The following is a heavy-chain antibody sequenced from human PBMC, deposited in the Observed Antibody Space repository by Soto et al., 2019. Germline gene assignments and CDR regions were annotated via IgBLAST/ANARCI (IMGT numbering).Heavy chain of an antibody. CDR2: ISGSGGST. V-gene: IGHV3-23*01. CDR3: ARGGIYSGYDPGAFDI. D-gene: IGHD5-12*01. Sequence: GGSLRLSCAASGFTFSRYAMSWVRQAPGKGLEWVSAISGSGGSTYYADSVKGRFTISRDNSKNTLYLQMNSLRAEDTAVYYCARGGIYSGYDPGAFDIWGQGTMVTVSS. J-gene: IGHJ3*02. CDR1: GFTFSRYA.